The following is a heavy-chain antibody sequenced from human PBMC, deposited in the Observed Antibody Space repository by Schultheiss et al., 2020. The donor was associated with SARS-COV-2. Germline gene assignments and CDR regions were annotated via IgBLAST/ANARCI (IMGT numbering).Heavy chain of an antibody. CDR3: ARDRGYGDYSVYFDY. Sequence: SETLSLTCAVYGGSFSGYFWSWIRQPAEKGLEWIGRIYTSGSTKYNPSLKSRVTMSVDTSKIQFSLKLSSVTAADTAVYYCARDRGYGDYSVYFDYWGQGTLVTVSS. J-gene: IGHJ4*02. V-gene: IGHV4-4*07. CDR2: IYTSGST. CDR1: GGSFSGYF. D-gene: IGHD4-17*01.